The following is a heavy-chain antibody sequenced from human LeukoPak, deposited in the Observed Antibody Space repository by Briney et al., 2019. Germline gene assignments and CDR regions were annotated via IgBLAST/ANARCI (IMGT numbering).Heavy chain of an antibody. CDR2: IRNKAYGGTT. CDR1: GFTFGDYA. D-gene: IGHD3-22*01. J-gene: IGHJ4*02. Sequence: GGSLRLSCIASGFTFGDYAMSWFRQAPGKGLEWVGFIRNKAYGGTTEYAASVKGRFTISRDDSKGIAYLQMNSLKIEDTAVYYCSRDSGPTNYYDSSGSRDYWGQGTLVTVSS. V-gene: IGHV3-49*03. CDR3: SRDSGPTNYYDSSGSRDY.